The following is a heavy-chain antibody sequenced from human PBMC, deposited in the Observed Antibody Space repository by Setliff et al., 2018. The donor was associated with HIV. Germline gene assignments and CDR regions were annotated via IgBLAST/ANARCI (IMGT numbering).Heavy chain of an antibody. J-gene: IGHJ1*01. CDR1: GFTLSEVS. CDR2: ISAYNGNT. CDR3: ARGISRDSSGYYRDEYFQH. Sequence: ASVMVSCKVSGFTLSEVSMHWVRQAPGKGLEWMGCISAYNGNTNYAQKLQGRVTMTTDTSTSTAYMELRSLRSDDTAVYYCARGISRDSSGYYRDEYFQHGGQGTLGTV. V-gene: IGHV1-18*01. D-gene: IGHD3-22*01.